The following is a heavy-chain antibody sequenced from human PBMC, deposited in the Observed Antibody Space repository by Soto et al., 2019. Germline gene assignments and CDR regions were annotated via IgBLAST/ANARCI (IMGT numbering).Heavy chain of an antibody. D-gene: IGHD6-19*01. J-gene: IGHJ5*02. Sequence: SETLSLTCNMSGDSYSISTYSWSWIRQPPGKALQWIGFIYQSGVTSYNPSLASRVSISLDRSNNQCSLKLKSVTAADTAVYFCAGMPYSSGLRFDPWGPGTLVTVSS. CDR3: AGMPYSSGLRFDP. V-gene: IGHV4-30-2*01. CDR1: GDSYSISTYS. CDR2: IYQSGVT.